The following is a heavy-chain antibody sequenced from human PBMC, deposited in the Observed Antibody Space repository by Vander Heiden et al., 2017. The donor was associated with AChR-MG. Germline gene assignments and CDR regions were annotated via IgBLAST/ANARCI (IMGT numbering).Heavy chain of an antibody. CDR2: IYWDDDK. J-gene: IGHJ4*02. CDR3: AHHDGDYRPGYYYFDY. V-gene: IGHV2-5*02. CDR1: GFSLSTSGVG. Sequence: QITLKESGPTLVKPTQTLTLTCTFSGFSLSTSGVGVGWIRQPPGKALEWLALIYWDDDKRYSPSLKSRLTITKDTSKNQVVLTMTNMDPVDTATYDCAHHDGDYRPGYYYFDYWGQGTLVTVSS. D-gene: IGHD4-17*01.